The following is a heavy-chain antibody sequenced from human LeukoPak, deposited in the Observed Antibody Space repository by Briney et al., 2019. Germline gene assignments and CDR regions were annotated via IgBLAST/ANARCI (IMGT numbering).Heavy chain of an antibody. V-gene: IGHV5-51*01. D-gene: IGHD4-17*01. CDR2: VYPADSDT. CDR1: GYSFTTYW. CDR3: AKVRDSSDFLYYWYFDL. J-gene: IGHJ2*01. Sequence: HGASLEISCKGFGYSFTTYWIAWVRQVPGKGLEWMGIVYPADSDTRYNPSFEGQVTISVDKTVSTAYLHWSSLKASDTAMYYCAKVRDSSDFLYYWYFDLWGRGSLVTVSS.